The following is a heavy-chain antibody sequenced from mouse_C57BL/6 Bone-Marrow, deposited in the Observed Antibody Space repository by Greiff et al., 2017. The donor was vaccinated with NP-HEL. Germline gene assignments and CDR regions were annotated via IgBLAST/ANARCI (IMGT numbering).Heavy chain of an antibody. J-gene: IGHJ4*01. CDR3: ARCHYYDYDGYAMDY. CDR2: IDPSDSET. Sequence: QVQLQQPGAELVRPGSSVKLSCKASGYTFTSYWMHWVKQRPIQGLEWIGNIDPSDSETHYNQKFKDKATLTVDKSSSTAYMQLSSLTSEDSAVYYCARCHYYDYDGYAMDYWGQGTSVTVSS. D-gene: IGHD2-4*01. CDR1: GYTFTSYW. V-gene: IGHV1-52*01.